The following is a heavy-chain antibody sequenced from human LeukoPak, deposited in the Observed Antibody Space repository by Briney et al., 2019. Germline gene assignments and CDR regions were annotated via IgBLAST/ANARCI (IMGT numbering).Heavy chain of an antibody. CDR1: GFTFSDYW. V-gene: IGHV3-7*03. CDR2: IRQDGDKR. CDR3: ARVGDVEVAFDN. Sequence: GGSLRLSCAASGFTFSDYWMTWVRQAPGKGLEWVANIRQDGDKRSYGGSVMGRFAISRDNAENTLYLQLNRLRAEDTALYYGARVGDVEVAFDNWGQGVLVTVSS. J-gene: IGHJ4*02. D-gene: IGHD4-17*01.